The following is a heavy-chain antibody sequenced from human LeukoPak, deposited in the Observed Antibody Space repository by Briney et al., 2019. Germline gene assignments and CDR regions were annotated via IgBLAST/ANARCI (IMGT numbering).Heavy chain of an antibody. Sequence: PGGSLRLSCAASGFTFSSYEMNWVRQAPGKGLEWVSYISSSGTTIYYADSVKGRFTISRDNAKNSLYLQMKGLRAEDTAIYYCARGTVWFDPWGQGTLVTVSS. D-gene: IGHD4-17*01. CDR2: ISSSGTTI. CDR1: GFTFSSYE. V-gene: IGHV3-48*03. J-gene: IGHJ5*02. CDR3: ARGTVWFDP.